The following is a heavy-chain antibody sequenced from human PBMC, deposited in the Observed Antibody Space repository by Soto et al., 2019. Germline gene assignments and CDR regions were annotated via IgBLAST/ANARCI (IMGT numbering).Heavy chain of an antibody. CDR2: ISPMFGAA. Sequence: QVQLVHSGAEMKKPGSSVKVSCQSSGGTFNTYAMNWVRQAPGQGPEWMGDISPMFGAANYAPKFQGRVTITADESPGTSYMQLSSLTSEDTALYFCAREVQVHTPAFVYWGQGTLVTVSS. CDR1: GGTFNTYA. V-gene: IGHV1-69*19. D-gene: IGHD3-10*01. CDR3: AREVQVHTPAFVY. J-gene: IGHJ4*02.